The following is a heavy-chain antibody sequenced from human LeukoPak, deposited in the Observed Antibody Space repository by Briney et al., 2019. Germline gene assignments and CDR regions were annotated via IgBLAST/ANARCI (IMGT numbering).Heavy chain of an antibody. J-gene: IGHJ4*02. CDR1: GGSFSGYY. CDR2: INHSGST. CDR3: ARGSGYSSSWYRRSYFDY. D-gene: IGHD6-13*01. Sequence: PSETLSLTCAVYGGSFSGYYWSWIRQPPGKGLGWIGEINHSGSTNYNPSLKSRVTISVDTSKNQFSLKLSSVTAADTAVYYCARGSGYSSSWYRRSYFDYWGQGTPVTVSS. V-gene: IGHV4-34*01.